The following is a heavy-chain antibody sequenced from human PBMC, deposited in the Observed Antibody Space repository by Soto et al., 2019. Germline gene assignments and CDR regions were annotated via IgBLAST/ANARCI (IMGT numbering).Heavy chain of an antibody. Sequence: SGPTLVNPTQTLTLTCTFSGFSLTTSGLCVSWFRQPPGKALEWLALIEGADDKHFSTSLKTRLTISKDTSKNQVVLTMTNMDPVDTATYYCARSGSAWDNYDYWGQGTLVTVSS. CDR3: ARSGSAWDNYDY. CDR2: IEGADDK. V-gene: IGHV2-70*19. CDR1: GFSLTTSGLC. D-gene: IGHD6-19*01. J-gene: IGHJ4*02.